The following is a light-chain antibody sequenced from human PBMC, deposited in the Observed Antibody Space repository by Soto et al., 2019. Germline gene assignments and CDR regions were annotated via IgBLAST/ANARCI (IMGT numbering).Light chain of an antibody. J-gene: IGKJ1*01. V-gene: IGKV2-28*01. Sequence: DIVMTQSPLSLPVTPGEPASLSCKSSQSLLHSNGYNYLDWYLQKPGQSPQLLISLGSNRASGVPDRFSGSGSGTDFTLKISRVEAEDVGIYYCMQALRTPPTFGQGTKVEIK. CDR3: MQALRTPPT. CDR2: LGS. CDR1: QSLLHSNGYNY.